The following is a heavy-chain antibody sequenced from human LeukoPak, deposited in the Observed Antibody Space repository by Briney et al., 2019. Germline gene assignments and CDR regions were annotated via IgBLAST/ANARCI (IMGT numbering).Heavy chain of an antibody. CDR3: ATAPLLAANAGLDY. CDR2: ISAYNGKT. Sequence: ASVTVSFTASGYTFTNYGISWVRQAPGQGLEWMGWISAYNGKTNYAQKLQGRVTITTDTSTDTAYMEVSSLRSEDTAVYYCATAPLLAANAGLDYWGQGTLVTVSS. V-gene: IGHV1-18*01. CDR1: GYTFTNYG. D-gene: IGHD2-15*01. J-gene: IGHJ4*02.